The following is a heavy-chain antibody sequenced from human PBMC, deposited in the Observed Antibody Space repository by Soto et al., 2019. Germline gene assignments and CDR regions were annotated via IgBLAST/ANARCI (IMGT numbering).Heavy chain of an antibody. J-gene: IGHJ4*02. V-gene: IGHV3-15*07. CDR1: GLTLTDAW. Sequence: EVQLVESGGGFVKPGGSLRLSCAVSGLTLTDAWMNWVRQAPGKGLEWVGRIKSKAHGGTTDYGPPVKGRFTISRDDSRPMLYLQMNGLKTEATSVYYCTTGLTAEKYWGQGTLVTVSS. CDR3: TTGLTAEKY. D-gene: IGHD6-13*01. CDR2: IKSKAHGGTT.